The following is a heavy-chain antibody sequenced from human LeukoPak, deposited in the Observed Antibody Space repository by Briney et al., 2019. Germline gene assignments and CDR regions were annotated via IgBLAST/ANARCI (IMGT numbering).Heavy chain of an antibody. CDR3: ARIPLYFFHPFDY. CDR1: GGSVSGYY. V-gene: IGHV4-34*01. CDR2: ISHRGRT. D-gene: IGHD2-2*02. Sequence: SETLSLTCAVYGGSVSGYYWSWIGQPPGKGLEWIGEISHRGRTHYNPSLKGRVTMSVDTSKNHFALEVDSVTAADTAVYYGARIPLYFFHPFDYWGEGILVTVSS. J-gene: IGHJ4*02.